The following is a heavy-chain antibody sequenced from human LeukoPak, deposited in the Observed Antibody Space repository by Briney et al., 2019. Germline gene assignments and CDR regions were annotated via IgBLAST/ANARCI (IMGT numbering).Heavy chain of an antibody. J-gene: IGHJ3*02. CDR3: ARVPPKGVPAAIYAFDI. CDR2: INPNSGDT. V-gene: IGHV1-2*02. D-gene: IGHD2-2*01. Sequence: GASVKVSCKASGYTFTGFYMHWVRQAPGQGLEWMGWINPNSGDTNYAQKFQGRVTMTRDTSISTAYMELSRLRSDDTAVYYCARVPPKGVPAAIYAFDIWGQGTMVTVSS. CDR1: GYTFTGFY.